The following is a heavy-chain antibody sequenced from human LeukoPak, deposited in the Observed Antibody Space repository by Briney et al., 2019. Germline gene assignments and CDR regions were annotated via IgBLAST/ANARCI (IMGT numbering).Heavy chain of an antibody. J-gene: IGHJ3*02. Sequence: GGSLRLSCAASGFTFSNYAMNWVRQAPGKGLEWVSSISGSGDDPSYADSVKGRFTISRDNSRNTLYLQMNSLRAEDTAVYYCAREYSSSSGRAFDIWGQGTMVTVSS. CDR2: ISGSGDDP. V-gene: IGHV3-23*01. CDR1: GFTFSNYA. CDR3: AREYSSSSGRAFDI. D-gene: IGHD6-6*01.